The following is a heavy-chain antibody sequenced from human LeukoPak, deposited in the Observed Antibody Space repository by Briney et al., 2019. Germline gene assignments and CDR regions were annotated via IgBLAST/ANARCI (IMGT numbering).Heavy chain of an antibody. CDR2: IYYSGST. V-gene: IGHV4-30-4*01. CDR1: GGSISSGDYY. CDR3: ARGDYDILTAKYPHWYFDL. D-gene: IGHD3-9*01. J-gene: IGHJ2*01. Sequence: SQTLSLTCTVSGGSISSGDYYWSWIRQPPGKGLEWIGYIYYSGSTYYNPSLKSRVTISVDTSKNQFSLKLSSVTAADTAVYYCARGDYDILTAKYPHWYFDLWGRGTLVTVSS.